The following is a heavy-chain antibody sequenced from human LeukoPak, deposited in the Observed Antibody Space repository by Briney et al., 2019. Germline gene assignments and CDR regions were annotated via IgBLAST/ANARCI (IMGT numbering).Heavy chain of an antibody. D-gene: IGHD1-26*01. Sequence: PSETLSLTCAVYGGSFGGYYWSWVRQPPGKGLEWIGEINHSGSTNYNPSLKSRVTISVDTSKNQFSLKLSSVTAADTAVYYCARGRRWSYYFDYWGQGTLVTVSS. CDR3: ARGRRWSYYFDY. CDR1: GGSFGGYY. V-gene: IGHV4-34*01. J-gene: IGHJ4*02. CDR2: INHSGST.